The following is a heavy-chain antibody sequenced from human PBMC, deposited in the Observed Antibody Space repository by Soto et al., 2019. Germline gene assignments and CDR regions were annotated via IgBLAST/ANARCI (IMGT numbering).Heavy chain of an antibody. CDR3: ARDGAAVAGRREYGMDV. D-gene: IGHD6-19*01. V-gene: IGHV4-59*01. CDR1: GGSISSYY. CDR2: IYYSGST. Sequence: QVQLQESGPGLVKPSETLSLTCTVSGGSISSYYWSWIRQPPGKGLEWIGYIYYSGSTNYNPSLKSRVTISVDTSKNQFSLKLSSVTAVDTAVYYCARDGAAVAGRREYGMDVWGQGTTVTVSS. J-gene: IGHJ6*02.